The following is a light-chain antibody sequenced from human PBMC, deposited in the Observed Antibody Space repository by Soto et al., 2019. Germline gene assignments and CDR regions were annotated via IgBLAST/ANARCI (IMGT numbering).Light chain of an antibody. J-gene: IGKJ1*01. V-gene: IGKV2-28*01. CDR1: QSLLHTDGYNY. Sequence: DIVMTQSPLSLPVTPGEPASISCRSSQSLLHTDGYNYLDWFLQKPGQSPQLLIYVASNRASGVPDRFSGRGSGTDFTLKISRVEAEDVGVYYCMQSLQTPRTFGQGTKVEI. CDR2: VAS. CDR3: MQSLQTPRT.